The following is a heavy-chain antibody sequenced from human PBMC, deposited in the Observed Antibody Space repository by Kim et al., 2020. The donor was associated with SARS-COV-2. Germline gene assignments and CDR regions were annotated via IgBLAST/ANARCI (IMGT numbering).Heavy chain of an antibody. CDR2: ISAYNGNT. J-gene: IGHJ3*02. CDR3: ARDSRESGLWDNDAFDI. V-gene: IGHV1-18*01. D-gene: IGHD5-18*01. CDR1: GYTFTSYG. Sequence: ASVKVSCKASGYTFTSYGISWVRQAPGQGLEWMGWISAYNGNTNYAQKLQGRVTMTTDTSTSTAYMELRSLRSDDTAVYYCARDSRESGLWDNDAFDIWGQGTMVTVSS.